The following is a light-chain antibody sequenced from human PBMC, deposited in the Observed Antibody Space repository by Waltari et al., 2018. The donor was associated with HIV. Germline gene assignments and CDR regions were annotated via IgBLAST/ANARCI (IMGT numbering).Light chain of an antibody. CDR2: AAS. CDR3: QQYKTYLWT. V-gene: IGKV1-16*02. CDR1: QGISNF. J-gene: IGKJ1*01. Sequence: DIQMTQSPTSLPASVGDSVTIPCRASQGISNFLAWFQQKPGKAPKSLIYAASRLQSGVPSKFSGGGSGTEFTLTISSLQPEDFATYYCQQYKTYLWTFGQGTKVEIK.